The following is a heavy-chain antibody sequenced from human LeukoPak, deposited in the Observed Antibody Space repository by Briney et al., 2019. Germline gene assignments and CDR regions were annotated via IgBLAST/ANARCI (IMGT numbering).Heavy chain of an antibody. CDR3: RRDGAGREMRTGP. D-gene: IGHD5-24*01. CDR1: GFTFSNYA. Sequence: GGSLRLSCAASGFTFSNYAMHWAREAPVKGLKWVAVIPYDGTNEYYADSGKGRFTNSRDNSKNTLYLQMNSLRAEDTAVYYCRRDGAGREMRTGPWGQGTLVTVSS. J-gene: IGHJ5*02. CDR2: IPYDGTNE. V-gene: IGHV3-30-3*01.